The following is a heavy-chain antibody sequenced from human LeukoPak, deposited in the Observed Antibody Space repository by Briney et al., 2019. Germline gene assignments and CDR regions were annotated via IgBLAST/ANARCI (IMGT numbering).Heavy chain of an antibody. CDR1: GFTFSSYA. D-gene: IGHD3-22*01. V-gene: IGHV3-23*01. Sequence: PGGSLRLSCAASGFTFSSYAMSWVRQAPGKGLEWVSAISGSGGSTYYADSVKGRFTISRDNSKNTLYLQMNSLRAEDTAVYYCAREPPRLVVVIRPEDYWGQGTLVTVSS. CDR3: AREPPRLVVVIRPEDY. J-gene: IGHJ4*02. CDR2: ISGSGGST.